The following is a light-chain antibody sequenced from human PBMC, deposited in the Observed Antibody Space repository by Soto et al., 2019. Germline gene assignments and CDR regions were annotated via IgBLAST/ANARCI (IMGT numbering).Light chain of an antibody. Sequence: EIVSTQSPGTLSLSPGERATLSCRASQSVSSSYLAWYQQKPGQAPRLLIYGASSRATGIPDRFSGSGSGTDFTLTISRQDPEDFAVYYCQQYGSSPSFGQGTKVDIK. CDR1: QSVSSSY. V-gene: IGKV3-20*01. J-gene: IGKJ1*01. CDR2: GAS. CDR3: QQYGSSPS.